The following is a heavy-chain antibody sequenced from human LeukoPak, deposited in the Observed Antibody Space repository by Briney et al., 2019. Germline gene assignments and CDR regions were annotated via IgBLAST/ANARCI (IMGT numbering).Heavy chain of an antibody. V-gene: IGHV1-18*01. CDR3: ASLGNGAPGY. Sequence: ASVTVSCKASGYTFTRYGMSWVRQAPGQWLEWMGWISAYNGNTNYAQKLQGRVTMTTGTSTSTAYMELRSLRSDDTAVYYCASLGNGAPGYWGQGTLVTVSS. D-gene: IGHD1-26*01. J-gene: IGHJ4*02. CDR2: ISAYNGNT. CDR1: GYTFTRYG.